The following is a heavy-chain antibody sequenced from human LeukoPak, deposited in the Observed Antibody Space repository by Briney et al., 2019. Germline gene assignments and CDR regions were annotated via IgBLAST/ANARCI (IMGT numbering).Heavy chain of an antibody. CDR2: ISWYGGRT. V-gene: IGHV3-43*01. CDR1: GFTFDDYP. CDR3: AKDKSEYQLSQRGDYYGMDV. J-gene: IGHJ6*02. Sequence: PGGSLRLSCAASGFTFDDYPMHCARHAPGKGLEWFSLISWYGGRTYYADSVTSRFTISRDKNKNSLYLQKNSLRTEDSALYDCAKDKSEYQLSQRGDYYGMDVWGQGTTVTVSS. D-gene: IGHD2-2*01.